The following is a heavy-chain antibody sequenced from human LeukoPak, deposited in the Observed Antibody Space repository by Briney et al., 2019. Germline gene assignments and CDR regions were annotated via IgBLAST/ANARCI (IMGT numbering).Heavy chain of an antibody. J-gene: IGHJ4*02. V-gene: IGHV4-30-4*08. CDR2: IYYSGST. D-gene: IGHD4-11*01. Sequence: SETLSRTCTVSGGSISSGDHYWSWIRQPPGKGLEWIGYIYYSGSTYYNPSLKSRISISLDTSKNQFSLKPSSVTAAATAVYYCARETYSNSVDYWGQGTLVTVSS. CDR3: ARETYSNSVDY. CDR1: GGSISSGDHY.